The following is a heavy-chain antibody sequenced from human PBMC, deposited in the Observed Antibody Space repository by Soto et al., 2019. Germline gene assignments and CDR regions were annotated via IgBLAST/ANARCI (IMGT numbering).Heavy chain of an antibody. CDR3: SRVSRAFNWNHFDY. Sequence: QVTLTESGPVLVKPTETLTLTCTVSGFSLTDGRLGVAWIRQSPGKALEWLAHIFSNDEKFYSSPLKTRLTISKETSRTQVVLTMTNMDPADTATYFYSRVSRAFNWNHFDYWGQGTLVTVSS. D-gene: IGHD1-1*01. J-gene: IGHJ4*02. CDR1: GFSLTDGRLG. V-gene: IGHV2-26*02. CDR2: IFSNDEK.